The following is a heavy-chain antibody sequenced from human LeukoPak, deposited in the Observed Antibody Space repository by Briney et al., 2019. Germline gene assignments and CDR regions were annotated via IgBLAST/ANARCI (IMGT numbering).Heavy chain of an antibody. CDR1: GFTFSSYA. V-gene: IGHV3-30-3*01. J-gene: IGHJ4*02. CDR3: ARDAVDY. CDR2: ISYDGSNK. Sequence: GGSLRLSCAASGFTFSSYAMHWVRQAPGKGLEWVAVISYDGSNKYYADAVKGRFTISRDNSKNTLYLQMNSLRAEDTAVYYCARDAVDYWGQGTLVTVSS.